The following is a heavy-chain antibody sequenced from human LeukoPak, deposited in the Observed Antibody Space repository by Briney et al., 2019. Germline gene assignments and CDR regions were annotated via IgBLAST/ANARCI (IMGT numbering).Heavy chain of an antibody. CDR1: VFTFSSYS. J-gene: IGHJ6*03. Sequence: GGSLRLSCAASVFTFSSYSMNWVSHAPGKGLEWVSYIRSSSSTIYYADSVKGRLNIYRDNAKNSLYLQMHSLISEDTGVYYCARETGERRDGYNEYYYYYYMDVWGKGTTVTVSS. CDR3: ARETGERRDGYNEYYYYYYMDV. CDR2: IRSSSSTI. D-gene: IGHD5-24*01. V-gene: IGHV3-48*01.